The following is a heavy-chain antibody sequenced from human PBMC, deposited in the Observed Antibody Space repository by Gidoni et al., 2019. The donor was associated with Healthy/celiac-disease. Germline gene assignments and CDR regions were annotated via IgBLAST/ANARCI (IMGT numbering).Heavy chain of an antibody. CDR3: VRVNPGGHFDH. J-gene: IGHJ4*02. V-gene: IGHV3-72*01. D-gene: IGHD2-8*02. Sequence: EVQLVESGGGLVQPGGSLRLSCAASGFSFNDHLMDWVRKAPGKGLEWVGRIRNKANSYTTEYAASVKGRFSISRDESTSSVFLQMSSLKTEDTAVYYCVRVNPGGHFDHWGRGTRVTVSS. CDR2: IRNKANSYTT. CDR1: GFSFNDHL.